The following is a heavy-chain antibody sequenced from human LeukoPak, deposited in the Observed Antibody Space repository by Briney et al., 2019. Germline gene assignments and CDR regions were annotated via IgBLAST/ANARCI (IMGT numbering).Heavy chain of an antibody. J-gene: IGHJ5*02. Sequence: ASVKVSCKASGGTFSSYAISWVRQAPGQGLEWMGWISAYNGNTNYAQKLQGRVTMTTDTSTSTAYMELRSLRSDDTAVHYCARDWENCSGGSCYAAYNWFDPWGRGTLVTVSS. CDR1: GGTFSSYA. CDR3: ARDWENCSGGSCYAAYNWFDP. CDR2: ISAYNGNT. D-gene: IGHD2-15*01. V-gene: IGHV1-18*01.